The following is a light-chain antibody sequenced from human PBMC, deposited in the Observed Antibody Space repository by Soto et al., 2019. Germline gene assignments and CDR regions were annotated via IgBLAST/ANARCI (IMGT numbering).Light chain of an antibody. CDR2: DTS. CDR1: QSVSRK. Sequence: ELVMTQSPATLSVSPGDRATLACRASQSVSRKLAWYQQKPGQAPRLLIYDTSTRATGIPDRFSGSGSGTEFTLTISSLQSEDFAVYHCQXYDTSPWTCGQGTKVDIK. J-gene: IGKJ1*01. CDR3: QXYDTSPWT. V-gene: IGKV3-15*01.